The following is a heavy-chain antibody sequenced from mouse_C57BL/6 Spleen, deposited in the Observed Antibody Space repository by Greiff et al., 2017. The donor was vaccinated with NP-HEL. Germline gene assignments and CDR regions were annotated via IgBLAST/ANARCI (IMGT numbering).Heavy chain of an antibody. V-gene: IGHV5-17*01. CDR3: ARSPDYYGSSPYYVDY. Sequence: EVMLVESGGGLVKPGGSLKLSCAASGFTFSDYGMHWVRQAPEKGLEWVAYISSGSSTIYYADTVKGRFTISRDNAKNTLFLQMTSLRSEDTAMYYCARSPDYYGSSPYYVDYWGQGTTLTVSS. CDR2: ISSGSSTI. CDR1: GFTFSDYG. J-gene: IGHJ2*01. D-gene: IGHD1-1*01.